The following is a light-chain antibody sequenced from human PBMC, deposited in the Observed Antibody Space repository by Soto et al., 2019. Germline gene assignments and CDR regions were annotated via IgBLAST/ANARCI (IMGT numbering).Light chain of an antibody. CDR3: QQYNNNPWT. CDR1: QSISSW. V-gene: IGKV1-5*03. Sequence: DIQMTQSPSTLSASVGDRVTITCRASQSISSWLAWYQQKPGKATKLLIYKACSLESGIPSRFSGSGSGTEFTLTISSLQPDDFATYYCQQYNNNPWTFGQGTKVEIK. CDR2: KAC. J-gene: IGKJ1*01.